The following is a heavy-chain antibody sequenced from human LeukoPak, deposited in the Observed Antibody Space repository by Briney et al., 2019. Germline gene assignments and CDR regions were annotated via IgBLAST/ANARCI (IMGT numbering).Heavy chain of an antibody. J-gene: IGHJ4*02. CDR3: ARAGGYVPSSEYYFDY. Sequence: PSETLSLTCTVSGGSISSYYWSWIRQPPGKGLEWIGYIYYSGSTNYNPSLKSRVTISVDTSKNQFSLKLSSVTAADTAVYYCARAGGYVPSSEYYFDYWGQGTLVTVSS. D-gene: IGHD5-12*01. CDR2: IYYSGST. CDR1: GGSISSYY. V-gene: IGHV4-59*12.